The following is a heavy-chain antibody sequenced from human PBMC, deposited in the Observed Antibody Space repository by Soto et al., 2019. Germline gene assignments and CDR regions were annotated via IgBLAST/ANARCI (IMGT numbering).Heavy chain of an antibody. CDR2: IYYSGST. J-gene: IGHJ6*02. D-gene: IGHD5-12*01. V-gene: IGHV4-59*01. CDR1: GGSISSYY. CDR3: ARGGRTVATMKVARGMDV. Sequence: PSETLSLTCTVSGGSISSYYWSWIRQPPGKGLEWIGYIYYSGSTNYNPSLKSRVTISVDTSKNQFSLKLSSVTAADTAVYYCARGGRTVATMKVARGMDVWGQGTTVTVSS.